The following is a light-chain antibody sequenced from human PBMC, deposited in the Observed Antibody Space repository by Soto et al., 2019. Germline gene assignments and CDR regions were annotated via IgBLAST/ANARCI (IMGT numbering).Light chain of an antibody. CDR1: QSVRSN. J-gene: IGKJ3*01. Sequence: EIVMMQSPATLSVSPGERATLSCRASQSVRSNYLAWYQQKPGQAPRLLIYDASTRATGIPARFSGSGSGKEFTLTISSLQSEDLAVYFCQQYSDWPLTFGPGTKVDI. V-gene: IGKV3-15*01. CDR3: QQYSDWPLT. CDR2: DAS.